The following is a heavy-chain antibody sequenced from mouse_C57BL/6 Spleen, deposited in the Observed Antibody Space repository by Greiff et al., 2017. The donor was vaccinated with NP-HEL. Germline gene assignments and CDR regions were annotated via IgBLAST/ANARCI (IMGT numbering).Heavy chain of an antibody. J-gene: IGHJ3*01. CDR2: IHPNSGST. CDR3: ARGNYEAY. CDR1: GYTFTSYW. Sequence: QVHVKQSGAELVKPGASVKLSCKASGYTFTSYWMHWVKQRPGQGLEWIGMIHPNSGSTNYNEKFKSKATLTVDKSSSTAYMQLSSLTSEDSAVYYCARGNYEAYWGQGTLVTVSA. V-gene: IGHV1-64*01. D-gene: IGHD2-1*01.